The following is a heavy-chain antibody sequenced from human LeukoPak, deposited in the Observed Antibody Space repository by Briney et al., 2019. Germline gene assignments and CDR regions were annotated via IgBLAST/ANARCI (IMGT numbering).Heavy chain of an antibody. D-gene: IGHD3-10*01. CDR2: ISGSGGST. CDR3: AKSLWLGESYFVYYGMDV. J-gene: IGHJ6*02. CDR1: GFTFSSYA. Sequence: GGSLRLSCAASGFTFSSYAMSWVRQAPGKGLEWVSAISGSGGSTYYADSVKGRFTISRDNSKNTLYLQMNSLRAEDTAVYYCAKSLWLGESYFVYYGMDVWGQGTTVTVSS. V-gene: IGHV3-23*01.